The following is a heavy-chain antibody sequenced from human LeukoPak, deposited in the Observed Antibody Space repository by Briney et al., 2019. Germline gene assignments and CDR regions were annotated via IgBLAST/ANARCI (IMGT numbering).Heavy chain of an antibody. V-gene: IGHV4-39*01. Sequence: PSEILSLTCTVSGGSISSSSYYWGWIRQPPGKGLEWIGSIYYSGSTYYNPSLKSRVTISVDTSKNQFSLKLSSVTAADTAVYYCARQWTTVTDYWGQGTLVTVSS. CDR3: ARQWTTVTDY. CDR2: IYYSGST. CDR1: GGSISSSSYY. J-gene: IGHJ4*02. D-gene: IGHD4-11*01.